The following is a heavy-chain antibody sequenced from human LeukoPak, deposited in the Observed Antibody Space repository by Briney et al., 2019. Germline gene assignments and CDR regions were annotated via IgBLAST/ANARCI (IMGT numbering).Heavy chain of an antibody. J-gene: IGHJ6*02. CDR3: ARDGYCSGASCYRPYGLDV. V-gene: IGHV3-53*01. Sequence: PGGSLRLSCAASGFTVSSNYMSWVRQAPGKGLEWVSVIYYGGSTYYADSVKGRFTISRDNSKNTLYLQMNSLRAEDTAVYYCARDGYCSGASCYRPYGLDVWGQGTTVTVSS. CDR2: IYYGGST. CDR1: GFTVSSNY. D-gene: IGHD2-2*03.